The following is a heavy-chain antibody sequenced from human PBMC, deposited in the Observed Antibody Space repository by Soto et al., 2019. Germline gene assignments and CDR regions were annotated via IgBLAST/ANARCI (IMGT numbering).Heavy chain of an antibody. V-gene: IGHV3-49*04. Sequence: GGSLRLSCTTSGFTFHDYPMTWVRQAPGKGLEWVAFIRIKAHGGAPEYAPSVKGRFTISRDDSKSVAYLQMSTLKTEDTAVYYCTRADYDSSGFYYYFDYWGQGNLVTVSS. CDR1: GFTFHDYP. CDR3: TRADYDSSGFYYYFDY. D-gene: IGHD3-22*01. J-gene: IGHJ4*02. CDR2: IRIKAHGGAP.